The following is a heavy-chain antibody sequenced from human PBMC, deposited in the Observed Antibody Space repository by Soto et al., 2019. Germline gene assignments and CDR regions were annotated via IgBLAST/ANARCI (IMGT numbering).Heavy chain of an antibody. D-gene: IGHD5-12*01. CDR2: ISSSSSYT. CDR1: GFTFSDYY. CDR3: ARGWEMATILDY. Sequence: QVQLVESGGGLVKPGGSLRLSCAASGFTFSDYYMSWIRQAPGKGLEWVSYISSSSSYTNYADSVKGRFTISRDNAKNSLYLQMNSLRAEDTAVYYCARGWEMATILDYWGQGTLVTVSS. V-gene: IGHV3-11*05. J-gene: IGHJ4*02.